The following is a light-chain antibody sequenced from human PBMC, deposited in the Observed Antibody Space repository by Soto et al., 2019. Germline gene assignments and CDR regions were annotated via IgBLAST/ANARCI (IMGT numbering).Light chain of an antibody. J-gene: IGLJ3*02. CDR3: TAWDDNLSLAV. CDR1: SSNIGTNS. Sequence: QSVLTQPPSASGTPGQRVTISCSGSSSNIGTNSVNWYQQLPETAPKLLIYSNNQRPSGVPDRFSGSKSGTSASLAISGLQSEDEADYYCTAWDDNLSLAVFGGGTKVTVL. CDR2: SNN. V-gene: IGLV1-44*01.